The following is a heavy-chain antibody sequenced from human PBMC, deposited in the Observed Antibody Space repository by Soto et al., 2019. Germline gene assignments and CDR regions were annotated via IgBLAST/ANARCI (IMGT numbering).Heavy chain of an antibody. CDR2: INPSTVTT. J-gene: IGHJ5*02. CDR1: GYTFTSCY. D-gene: IGHD1-26*01. V-gene: IGHV1-46*01. CDR3: ARDRGTIVGATTYWFDP. Sequence: ASVKVSCKASGYTFTSCYMHWVRQAPGQGLEWMGIINPSTVTTIYAQKFQGRVTMTTDTSTSTVYMELSSLRSEDTAVYYCARDRGTIVGATTYWFDPWGQGTLVTVSS.